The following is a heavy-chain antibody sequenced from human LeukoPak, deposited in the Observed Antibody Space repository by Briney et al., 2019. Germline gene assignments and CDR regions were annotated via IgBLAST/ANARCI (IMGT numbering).Heavy chain of an antibody. D-gene: IGHD3-22*01. CDR3: ARGPRYYYDSRGAFDI. Sequence: ASVKVSCKASGYTFTASGLCWVRQAPGQGLEWMGWLNPNSGGTNYAQKFQGRVTMTRDTSISTAYMELSRLRSDDTAVYYCARGPRYYYDSRGAFDIWGQGTMVTVSS. CDR1: GYTFTASG. J-gene: IGHJ3*02. CDR2: LNPNSGGT. V-gene: IGHV1-2*02.